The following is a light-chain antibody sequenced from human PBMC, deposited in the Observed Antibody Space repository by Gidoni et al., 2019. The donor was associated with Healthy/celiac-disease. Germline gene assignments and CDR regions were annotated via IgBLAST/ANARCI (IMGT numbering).Light chain of an antibody. CDR2: DAS. CDR3: QQRRNWPLT. CDR1: QSVSSY. Sequence: LVLTQSPATLSLSPGERATLSCRASQSVSSYLAWYQEKPGQAPSLLIYDASNRATGIPARFSGSGSGTDSTLTISSLEHEDVAVYYCQQRRNWPLTFGGGTKVEIK. V-gene: IGKV3-11*01. J-gene: IGKJ4*01.